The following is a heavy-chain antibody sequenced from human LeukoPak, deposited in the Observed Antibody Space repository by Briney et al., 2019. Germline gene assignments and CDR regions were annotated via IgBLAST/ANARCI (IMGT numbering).Heavy chain of an antibody. Sequence: GGSLRLFCTASGFAFDEHGMSWVRQVPGKGLEWVSGINWSGGSTGYADPLRGRFTISRDNAKNSLYLQMDSLRAEDTALYYCARAPITSPFYFGYWGQGTLVTVSS. CDR2: INWSGGST. CDR1: GFAFDEHG. D-gene: IGHD2-2*01. V-gene: IGHV3-20*04. CDR3: ARAPITSPFYFGY. J-gene: IGHJ4*02.